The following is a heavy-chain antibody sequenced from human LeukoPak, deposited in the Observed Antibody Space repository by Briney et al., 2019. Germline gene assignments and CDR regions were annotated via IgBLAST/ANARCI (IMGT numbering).Heavy chain of an antibody. CDR3: ARVRRSLNWFDS. Sequence: SETLSLTCTVSGGSISSSSYYWGWIRQPPGKGLEWIGIIYYSGITHYNPSLKSRVTILVDTSKNQFSLKLSSVTDADTAVYYCARVRRSLNWFDSWGQGTLVTVSS. D-gene: IGHD3-3*01. CDR1: GGSISSSSYY. CDR2: IYYSGIT. V-gene: IGHV4-39*01. J-gene: IGHJ5*01.